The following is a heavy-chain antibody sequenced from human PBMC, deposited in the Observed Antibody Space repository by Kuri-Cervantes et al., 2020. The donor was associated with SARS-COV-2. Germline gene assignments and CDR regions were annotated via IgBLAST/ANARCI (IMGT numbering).Heavy chain of an antibody. CDR3: ARSSPLGYFDL. Sequence: GESLKISCAASGFTFSSYGMHWVRQAPGKGLEWVAVIWYGGSNKYYADSVKGRFTISRDNSKNTLYLQMNSLRAEDTAVYYCARSSPLGYFDLWGRGTLVTVSS. CDR1: GFTFSSYG. V-gene: IGHV3-33*08. J-gene: IGHJ2*01. CDR2: IWYGGSNK.